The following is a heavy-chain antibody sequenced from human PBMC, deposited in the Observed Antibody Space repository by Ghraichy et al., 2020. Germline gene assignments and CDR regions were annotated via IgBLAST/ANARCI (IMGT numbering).Heavy chain of an antibody. V-gene: IGHV3-48*03. Sequence: GGSLRLSCAASGFTFSSYEMNWVRQAPGKGLEWVSYISSSGSTIYYADSVKGRFTISRDNAKNSLYLQMNSLRAEDTAVYYCARARYYDFWSGYSVDYGMDVWGQETTVTVSS. D-gene: IGHD3-3*01. J-gene: IGHJ6*02. CDR1: GFTFSSYE. CDR2: ISSSGSTI. CDR3: ARARYYDFWSGYSVDYGMDV.